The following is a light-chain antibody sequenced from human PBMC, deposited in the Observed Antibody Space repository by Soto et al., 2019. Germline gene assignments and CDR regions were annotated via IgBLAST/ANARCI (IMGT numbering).Light chain of an antibody. CDR2: TAS. CDR3: QQSYRAPLT. Sequence: DIQMTQSTSSLSASVGDRVTITCRASQNINIYLNWYQQKPGKAPKLLIYTASTLQTGVPSRFSGSGSGTEFTLTISSLQPDDVGTYYCQQSYRAPLTFGQGTRV. V-gene: IGKV1-39*01. CDR1: QNINIY. J-gene: IGKJ1*01.